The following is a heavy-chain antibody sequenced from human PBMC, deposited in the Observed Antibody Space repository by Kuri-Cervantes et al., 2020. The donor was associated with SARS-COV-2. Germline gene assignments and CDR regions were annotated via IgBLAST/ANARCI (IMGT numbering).Heavy chain of an antibody. J-gene: IGHJ3*02. CDR1: GFTVSSNY. V-gene: IGHV3-30*02. D-gene: IGHD3-22*01. Sequence: GESLKISCAASGFTVSSNYMSWVRQAPGKGLEWVAFIRYDGSNKYYADSVKGRFTISRDNSKNTLYLQMNSLRAEDTAVYYCARDYYYDSSGHPGAFDIWGQGTMVTVSS. CDR3: ARDYYYDSSGHPGAFDI. CDR2: IRYDGSNK.